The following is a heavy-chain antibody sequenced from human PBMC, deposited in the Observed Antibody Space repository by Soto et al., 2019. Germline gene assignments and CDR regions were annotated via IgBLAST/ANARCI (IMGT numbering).Heavy chain of an antibody. CDR3: ATARRGTVSLLAD. D-gene: IGHD4-4*01. CDR2: LNPYSGAT. V-gene: IGHV1-2*02. Sequence: QVQLVQSGADVRKTGASVKVSCKASGYPFSENHIHWARQAPGQGLEWMGWLNPYSGATKYAPKFQGRVTMTRDTSISTSYMEVNGLKSDDTAFYYCATARRGTVSLLADWGQGTLVTVSS. J-gene: IGHJ4*01. CDR1: GYPFSENH.